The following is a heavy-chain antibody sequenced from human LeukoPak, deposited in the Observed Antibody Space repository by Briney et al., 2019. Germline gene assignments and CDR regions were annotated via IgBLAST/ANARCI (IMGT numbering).Heavy chain of an antibody. V-gene: IGHV1-18*01. CDR1: GYTFTSYG. J-gene: IGHJ4*02. CDR3: AAYSSSQPIDY. CDR2: ISAYNGNT. D-gene: IGHD6-6*01. Sequence: ASVKVSCKASGYTFTSYGISWVRQALGGGLEWMGWISAYNGNTNYAQKLQGRVTMTTDTSTSTAYMELRSLRSDDTAVYYCAAYSSSQPIDYWGQGTLVTVSS.